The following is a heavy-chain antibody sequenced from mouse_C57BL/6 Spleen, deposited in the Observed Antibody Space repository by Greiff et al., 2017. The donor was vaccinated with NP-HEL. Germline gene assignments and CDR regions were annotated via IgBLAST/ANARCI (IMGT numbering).Heavy chain of an antibody. V-gene: IGHV1-39*01. J-gene: IGHJ3*01. CDR3: AGYYGNHAWFAY. Sequence: EVKLQESGPELVKPGASVKISCKASGYSFTDYNMNWVKQSNGKSLEWIGVINPNYGTTSYNQKFKGKATLTVDQSSSTAYMQLNSLTSEDSAVYYCAGYYGNHAWFAYWGQGTLVTVSA. D-gene: IGHD2-1*01. CDR2: INPNYGTT. CDR1: GYSFTDYN.